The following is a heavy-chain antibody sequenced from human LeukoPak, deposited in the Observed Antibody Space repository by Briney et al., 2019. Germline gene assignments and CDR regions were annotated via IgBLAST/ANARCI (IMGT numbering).Heavy chain of an antibody. CDR2: IYYSGST. Sequence: SETLSLPCTVSGGSISSSSYNWGWIRRPPGKGLEWIGSIYYSGSTYYNPSLKSRVTISVDTSKNQFSLKLSSVTAADTAVYYCAKDEKGYYHDTSGYPDAFDIWGQGTMVTVSS. J-gene: IGHJ3*02. V-gene: IGHV4-39*02. CDR1: GGSISSSSYN. D-gene: IGHD3-22*01. CDR3: AKDEKGYYHDTSGYPDAFDI.